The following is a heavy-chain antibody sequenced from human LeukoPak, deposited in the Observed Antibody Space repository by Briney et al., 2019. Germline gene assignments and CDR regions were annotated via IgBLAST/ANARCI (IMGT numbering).Heavy chain of an antibody. V-gene: IGHV4-4*07. D-gene: IGHD3-22*01. Sequence: PSETLSLTCTVSGGSISSYYWSWIRQPAGKGLEWIGRIYTSGSTNYNPSLKSRVTMSVDTSKNQFSLKLSSVTAADTAVYYCARDRYYYDSNGYLFDPWGQGTLVTVSS. J-gene: IGHJ5*02. CDR1: GGSISSYY. CDR3: ARDRYYYDSNGYLFDP. CDR2: IYTSGST.